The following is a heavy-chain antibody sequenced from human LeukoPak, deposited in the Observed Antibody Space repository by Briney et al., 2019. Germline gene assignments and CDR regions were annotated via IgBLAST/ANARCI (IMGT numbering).Heavy chain of an antibody. Sequence: SVKVSCKASGFTFTSFAMQWVRQARGQRLEWIGWIVVGSGNTNYAQKFQERVTITRDMSTSTAYMELSSLRSEDTAVYYCAAVPYYGSGSYDLDYWGQGTLVTVSS. CDR1: GFTFTSFA. CDR3: AAVPYYGSGSYDLDY. V-gene: IGHV1-58*02. D-gene: IGHD3-10*01. J-gene: IGHJ4*02. CDR2: IVVGSGNT.